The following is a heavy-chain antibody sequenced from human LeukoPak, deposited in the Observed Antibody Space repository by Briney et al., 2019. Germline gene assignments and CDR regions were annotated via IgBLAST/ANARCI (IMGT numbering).Heavy chain of an antibody. V-gene: IGHV4-34*01. CDR3: AREPVFGVVISFDY. CDR2: INHSGST. Sequence: SETLSLTCAVYGESFSGHYWSWIRQPPGKGLEWIGEINHSGSTNYNPSLKSRVTISVDTSKNQFSLKLSSVTAADTAVYYCAREPVFGVVISFDYWGQGTLVTVSS. CDR1: GESFSGHY. D-gene: IGHD3-3*01. J-gene: IGHJ4*02.